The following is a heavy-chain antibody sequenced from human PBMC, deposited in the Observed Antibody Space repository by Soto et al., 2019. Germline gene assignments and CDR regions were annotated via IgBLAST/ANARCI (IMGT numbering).Heavy chain of an antibody. CDR1: GFTFSSYG. V-gene: IGHV3-33*01. CDR3: ARDSPTVTDAFDI. J-gene: IGHJ3*02. D-gene: IGHD4-17*01. Sequence: HPGGSLRLSCAASGFTFSSYGMHWVRQAPGKGLEWVAVIWYDGSNKYYADSVKGRFTISRDNSKNTLYLQMNSLRAEDTAVYYCARDSPTVTDAFDIWGQGTMVTVSS. CDR2: IWYDGSNK.